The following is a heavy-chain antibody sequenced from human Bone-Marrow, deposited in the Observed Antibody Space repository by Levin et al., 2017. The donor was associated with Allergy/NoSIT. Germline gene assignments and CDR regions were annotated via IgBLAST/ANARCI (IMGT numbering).Heavy chain of an antibody. V-gene: IGHV4-59*01. CDR2: IYYSVNT. J-gene: IGHJ5*02. D-gene: IGHD6-6*01. Sequence: PSETLSLTCTVSGASITNYYWSWIRQPPGKGLEWIAYIYYSVNTKYNPSLERRATISVDTSKNQFSLKLNSVTAADTALYFCARLAARPKGVAKENWFDPWGQGTMVTVSS. CDR1: GASITNYY. CDR3: ARLAARPKGVAKENWFDP.